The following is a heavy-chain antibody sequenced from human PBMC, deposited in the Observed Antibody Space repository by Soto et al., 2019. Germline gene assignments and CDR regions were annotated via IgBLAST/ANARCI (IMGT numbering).Heavy chain of an antibody. CDR1: GYTFTSYG. J-gene: IGHJ4*02. V-gene: IGHV1-18*04. CDR3: ARDWSRYYDSSGLMWFH. CDR2: ISAYNGNT. Sequence: GASVKVSCKASGYTFTSYGISWVRQAPGQGLEWMGWISAYNGNTNYAQKLQGRVTMTTDTSTSTAYMELRSLRSDDTAVYYCARDWSRYYDSSGLMWFHWGQGTLVTVSS. D-gene: IGHD3-22*01.